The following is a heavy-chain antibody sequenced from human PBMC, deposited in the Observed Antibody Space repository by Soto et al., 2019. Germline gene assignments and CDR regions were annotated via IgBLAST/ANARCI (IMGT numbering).Heavy chain of an antibody. J-gene: IGHJ3*02. Sequence: QVQLVQSGAEVKKPGSSVKVSCKASGGTFSSYTISWVRQAPGQGLEWMGRIIPILGIANYAQKFQGRVTITADKSTSTAYMELSSLRSEDTAVYYCARDPRYCSSTSCYADAFDIWGQGTMVTVSS. CDR2: IIPILGIA. CDR1: GGTFSSYT. D-gene: IGHD2-2*01. V-gene: IGHV1-69*08. CDR3: ARDPRYCSSTSCYADAFDI.